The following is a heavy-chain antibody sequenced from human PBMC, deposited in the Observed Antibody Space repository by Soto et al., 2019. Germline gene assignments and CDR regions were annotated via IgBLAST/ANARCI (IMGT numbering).Heavy chain of an antibody. V-gene: IGHV3-23*01. CDR2: ISGSSGNT. CDR1: GFIFSSYV. D-gene: IGHD3-16*02. Sequence: EVRLLESGGGLVQPGGSLRVSCAASGFIFSSYVMSWVRQAPGKGLEWVSSISGSSGNTFYADSVKGRFTISRDNSKNTLYLQMDSLRAEDTAVYYCAKGNVISSRTAEYWGQGTLVTASS. CDR3: AKGNVISSRTAEY. J-gene: IGHJ4*02.